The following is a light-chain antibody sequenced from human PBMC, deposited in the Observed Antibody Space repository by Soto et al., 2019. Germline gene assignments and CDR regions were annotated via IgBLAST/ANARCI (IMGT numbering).Light chain of an antibody. CDR1: QSVNSN. CDR2: GAS. Sequence: EIVMTQSPATLSVSPGERVTLSCRASQSVNSNLAWYQQKPGQAPRLVIYGASTRASGIPARFSGSGSGTEFALTISSRQSEDFAVYYCQQYNNWPPLTFGGGTKVEIK. V-gene: IGKV3-15*01. CDR3: QQYNNWPPLT. J-gene: IGKJ4*01.